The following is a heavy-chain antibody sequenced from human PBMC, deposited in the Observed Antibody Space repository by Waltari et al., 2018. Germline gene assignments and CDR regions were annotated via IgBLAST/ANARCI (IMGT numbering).Heavy chain of an antibody. CDR3: ARGGVRGVISYYFDY. J-gene: IGHJ4*02. CDR1: GGSISSYY. V-gene: IGHV4-59*01. D-gene: IGHD3-10*01. Sequence: QVQLQESGPGLVKPSETLSLTCTVSGGSISSYYWSWIRQPPGKGLEWIGYIYYSGGTNYNPSLTSRVTISVDTSKTQFSLRLSSVTAADTAVYYCARGGVRGVISYYFDYWGQGTLVTVSS. CDR2: IYYSGGT.